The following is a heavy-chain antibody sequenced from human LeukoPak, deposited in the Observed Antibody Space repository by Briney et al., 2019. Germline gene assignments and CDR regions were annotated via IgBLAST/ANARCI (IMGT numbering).Heavy chain of an antibody. CDR2: INHSGST. D-gene: IGHD3-22*01. CDR3: ARDVRDSSGYYLRAFGY. J-gene: IGHJ4*02. V-gene: IGHV4-34*01. CDR1: GGSFSGYY. Sequence: SETLSLTCAVYGGSFSGYYWSWIRQPPGKGLEWIGEINHSGSTNYNPSLKSRVTISVDTSKNQFSPKLSSVTAADTAVYYCARDVRDSSGYYLRAFGYWGQGTLVTVPS.